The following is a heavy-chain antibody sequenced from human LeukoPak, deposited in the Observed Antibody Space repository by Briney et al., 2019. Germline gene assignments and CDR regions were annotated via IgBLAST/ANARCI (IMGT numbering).Heavy chain of an antibody. D-gene: IGHD6-19*01. Sequence: GGSLSLPRAASGFTFSSYAMHWVGQAPGKELEWVAVISKDGSKKYYADSVKGRFTISRDNSKTTLYPQMHSLRAEDTALYYCARGGQWLVLWLFHPWGQGTLVPVSS. V-gene: IGHV3-30*04. J-gene: IGHJ5*02. CDR2: ISKDGSKK. CDR3: ARGGQWLVLWLFHP. CDR1: GFTFSSYA.